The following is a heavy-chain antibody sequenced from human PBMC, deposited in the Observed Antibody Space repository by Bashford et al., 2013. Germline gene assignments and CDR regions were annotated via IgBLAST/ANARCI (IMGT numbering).Heavy chain of an antibody. V-gene: IGHV4-39*01. CDR3: AGRKLQGVVVPPAMGIFDY. CDR1: GDSFSTYT. Sequence: SETPVPPSCTVSGDSFSTYTGAGSASPQEGLEWIGNXFYGGSTYYNPSLESRVTISVDTSKSQFSLKLTSVTATDTAVYYCAGRKLQGVVVPPAMGIFDYWGQGILVTVSS. J-gene: IGHJ4*02. D-gene: IGHD2-2*01. CDR2: XFYGGST.